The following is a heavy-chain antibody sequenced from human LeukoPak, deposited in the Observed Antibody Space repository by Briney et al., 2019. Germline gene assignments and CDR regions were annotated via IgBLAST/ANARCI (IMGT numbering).Heavy chain of an antibody. CDR1: GGTFSSYA. J-gene: IGHJ1*01. D-gene: IGHD6-19*01. V-gene: IGHV1-69*04. CDR3: AREAVAGEYFQH. Sequence: SVKVCCKASGGTFSSYAISWVRQAPGQRLEWLGRIIPIFGIAIYAQKFQGRVTITADKSTSTAYMELSSLRSEDTAVYYGAREAVAGEYFQHWGQGTLVTVSS. CDR2: IIPIFGIA.